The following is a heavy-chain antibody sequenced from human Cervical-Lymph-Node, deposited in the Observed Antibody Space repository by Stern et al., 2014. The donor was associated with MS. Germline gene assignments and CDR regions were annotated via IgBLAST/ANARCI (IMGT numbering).Heavy chain of an antibody. Sequence: EVQLVESGGGLVQPGGSLRLSCGVSGFTFGAYAMHWVRQTPGKGLGWVAGFMLKNGVTGYADSVKGRFTISRDNAKNSLYLQMNSLRAEDTALYYCTRDLKPGGADVWGQGTTVTVSS. CDR3: TRDLKPGGADV. D-gene: IGHD1-14*01. J-gene: IGHJ6*02. CDR1: GFTFGAYA. CDR2: FMLKNGVT. V-gene: IGHV3-9*01.